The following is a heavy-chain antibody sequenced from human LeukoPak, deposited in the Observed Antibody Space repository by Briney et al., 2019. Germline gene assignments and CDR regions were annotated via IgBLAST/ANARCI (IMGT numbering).Heavy chain of an antibody. CDR1: GFTFSSYW. J-gene: IGHJ5*02. V-gene: IGHV3-7*03. D-gene: IGHD6-19*01. CDR2: IKQDGSEK. CDR3: AREMAMAVAGISWFDP. Sequence: GGSLRLSCAASGFTFSSYWMSWVRQAPGKGLEWVANIKQDGSEKYYVGSVKGRFTISRDNAKNSLYLQMNSLRAEDTAVYYCAREMAMAVAGISWFDPWGQGTLVTVSS.